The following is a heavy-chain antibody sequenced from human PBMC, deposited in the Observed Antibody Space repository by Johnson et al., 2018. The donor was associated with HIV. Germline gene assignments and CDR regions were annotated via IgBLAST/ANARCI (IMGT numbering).Heavy chain of an antibody. CDR2: SSSGATI. V-gene: IGHV3-11*04. D-gene: IGHD5-18*01. Sequence: SSSGATIYYADSVKGRFTISRDNSKNSLYLQMNSLRAEDTAVYYCARPTHSYGHAFDIWGQGTMVTVSS. CDR3: ARPTHSYGHAFDI. J-gene: IGHJ3*02.